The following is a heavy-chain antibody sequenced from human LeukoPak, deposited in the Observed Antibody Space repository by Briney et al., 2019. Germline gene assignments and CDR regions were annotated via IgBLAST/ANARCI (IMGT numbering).Heavy chain of an antibody. Sequence: GASVKVSCKASGYTFTGYYMHWVRQAPGQGLEWMGWINPNSGGTNYAQKFQGRVTMTRDTSISTAYMELSRLRSDDTAVYYCARDRVEYSSSSYHYYYYMDVWGKGTTVTVSS. CDR3: ARDRVEYSSSSYHYYYYMDV. CDR2: INPNSGGT. D-gene: IGHD6-6*01. V-gene: IGHV1-2*02. CDR1: GYTFTGYY. J-gene: IGHJ6*03.